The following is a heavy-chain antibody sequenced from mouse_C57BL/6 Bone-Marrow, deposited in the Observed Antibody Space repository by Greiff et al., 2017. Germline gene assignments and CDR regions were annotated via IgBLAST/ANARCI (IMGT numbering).Heavy chain of an antibody. CDR2: ISSGGSYT. CDR1: GFTFSSYG. Sequence: EVQLVESGGDLVKPGGSLKLSCAASGFTFSSYGMSWVRQTPDKRLEWVATISSGGSYTYYPDSVKGRCTISRDNAKHTLYLQMSSLKAEDSAMYYCARESKGDYWGQGTTLTVSS. CDR3: ARESKGDY. J-gene: IGHJ2*01. V-gene: IGHV5-6*01. D-gene: IGHD2-5*01.